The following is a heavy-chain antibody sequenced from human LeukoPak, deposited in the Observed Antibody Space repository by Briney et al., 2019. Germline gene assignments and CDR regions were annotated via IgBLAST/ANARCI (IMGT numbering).Heavy chain of an antibody. Sequence: PSETLSLTCSVSGDAITSGGYSWTWIRQPPGKGLEWIGYVYYGGNTFYSPSLKSRVTISLDTSKNQFSLRLTSVTAADTAVYFCARRSRGTGYWFDPWGQGTLVTVSS. CDR2: VYYGGNT. CDR1: GDAITSGGYS. V-gene: IGHV4-30-4*07. J-gene: IGHJ5*02. CDR3: ARRSRGTGYWFDP. D-gene: IGHD1-26*01.